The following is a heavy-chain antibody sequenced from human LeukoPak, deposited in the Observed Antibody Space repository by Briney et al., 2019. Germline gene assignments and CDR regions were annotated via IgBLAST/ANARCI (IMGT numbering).Heavy chain of an antibody. CDR3: AFSYYYGSGGYPFDY. CDR1: GFTFSSYA. V-gene: IGHV3-23*01. Sequence: GGSLGLSCAASGFTFSSYAMSWVRQAPGKGLEWVSAISGSGGSTYYADSVKGRFTISRDNSKNTLYLQMNSLRAEDTAVYYCAFSYYYGSGGYPFDYWGQGTLVTVSS. J-gene: IGHJ4*02. CDR2: ISGSGGST. D-gene: IGHD3-10*01.